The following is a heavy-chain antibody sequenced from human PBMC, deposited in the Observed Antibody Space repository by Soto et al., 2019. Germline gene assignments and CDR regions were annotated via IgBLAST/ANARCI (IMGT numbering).Heavy chain of an antibody. CDR3: ARHGGKFFNY. V-gene: IGHV4-4*02. CDR1: GGSISSDNW. Sequence: QVQLQESGPGLVKPSGTLSLTCAVSGGSISSDNWWSWVRQPPGKGLEWIGQIYHTGITNYNPSRKSRGPISVDKSKNRPSLNLASMAAADTAVYYCARHGGKFFNYWGQGTLVTVSS. CDR2: IYHTGIT. J-gene: IGHJ4*02. D-gene: IGHD2-15*01.